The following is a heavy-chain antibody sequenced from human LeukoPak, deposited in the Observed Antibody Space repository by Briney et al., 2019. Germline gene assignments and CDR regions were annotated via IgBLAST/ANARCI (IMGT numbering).Heavy chain of an antibody. Sequence: GGSLRLSCVASGFTFSTYAMSWVRQAPGKGLEWVSAISGSGGSTYYADSVKGRFTISRDNSKNTLYLQMNSLRAEDTAVYYCAKDDAAGNDYWGQGTLVTVSS. CDR2: ISGSGGST. CDR1: GFTFSTYA. D-gene: IGHD6-13*01. V-gene: IGHV3-23*01. J-gene: IGHJ4*02. CDR3: AKDDAAGNDY.